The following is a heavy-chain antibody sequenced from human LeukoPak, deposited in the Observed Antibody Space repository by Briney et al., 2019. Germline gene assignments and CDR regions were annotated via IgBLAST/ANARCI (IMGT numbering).Heavy chain of an antibody. CDR1: GGSISSHY. V-gene: IGHV4-59*11. CDR3: GRDALVGYFSYYYMDV. Sequence: SETLSLTCTVSGGSISSHYWTWIRLSPVKGQEWIGDISNSGSTSYNPSLKSRVTISIDTSKNQFSLKLSSVTAADTAVYYCGRDALVGYFSYYYMDVWGKGTTVTVSS. J-gene: IGHJ6*03. D-gene: IGHD2-15*01. CDR2: ISNSGST.